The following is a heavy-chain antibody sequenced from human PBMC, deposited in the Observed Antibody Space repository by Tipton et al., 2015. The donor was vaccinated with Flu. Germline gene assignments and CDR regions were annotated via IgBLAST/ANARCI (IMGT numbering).Heavy chain of an antibody. CDR1: GDSISSDYY. CDR3: VRRDYSNYVSDPKTWFDP. CDR2: VSRSGNT. J-gene: IGHJ5*02. V-gene: IGHV4-38-2*01. Sequence: TLSLTCAVSGDSISSDYYWGWIRQFPGKGLEWIGSVSRSGNTDHNPSLKSRVTISIDTSKNQFSLKLKSVTAADKTVYYCVRRDYSNYVSDPKTWFDPWGQGTLVTVSS. D-gene: IGHD4-11*01.